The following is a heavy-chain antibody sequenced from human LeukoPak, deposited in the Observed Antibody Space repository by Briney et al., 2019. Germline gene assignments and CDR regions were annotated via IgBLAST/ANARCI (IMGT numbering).Heavy chain of an antibody. D-gene: IGHD3-9*01. Sequence: PGRSLRLSCAASGFTFDDYAMHWVRQAPGKGLEWVSGISWNSGSIGYADSVKGRFTISRDNAKNSLYLQMNSLRAEDTALYYCAKAVDWLPSLGWFDPWGQGTLVTVSS. V-gene: IGHV3-9*01. CDR1: GFTFDDYA. CDR3: AKAVDWLPSLGWFDP. J-gene: IGHJ5*02. CDR2: ISWNSGSI.